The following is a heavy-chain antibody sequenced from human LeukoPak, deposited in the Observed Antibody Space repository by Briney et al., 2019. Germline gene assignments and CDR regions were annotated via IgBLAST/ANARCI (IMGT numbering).Heavy chain of an antibody. CDR1: GYTFTSYY. Sequence: ASVKVSCKASGYTFTSYYIHWVRQAPGHALEWMGIINSSGGTTIYAQKFQGRVTMTRDTSTSTVYMGLSSLRSEDTAVCYCARGGVVVTATRLFWLDPWGQGTLVTVSS. CDR2: INSSGGTT. J-gene: IGHJ5*02. V-gene: IGHV1-46*01. D-gene: IGHD2-21*02. CDR3: ARGGVVVTATRLFWLDP.